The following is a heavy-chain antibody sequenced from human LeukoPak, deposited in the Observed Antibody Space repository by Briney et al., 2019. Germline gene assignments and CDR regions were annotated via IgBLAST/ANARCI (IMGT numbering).Heavy chain of an antibody. CDR1: GFTFSTYA. CDR2: ISTSGDRT. J-gene: IGHJ4*02. V-gene: IGHV3-23*01. D-gene: IGHD1-26*01. CDR3: ARSAVGTSCCTAVDY. Sequence: PGGSLRLSCAASGFTFSTYAMTWVRRAPGKGLEWVSGISTSGDRTYYADSVKGRFTISRDNSKNTLYLQMNSLRAEDTAEYYCARSAVGTSCCTAVDYWGQGTLVTVSS.